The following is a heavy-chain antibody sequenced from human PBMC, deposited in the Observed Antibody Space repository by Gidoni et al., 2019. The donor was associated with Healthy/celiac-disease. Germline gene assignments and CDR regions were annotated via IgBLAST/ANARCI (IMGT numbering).Heavy chain of an antibody. CDR3: AKDIGGDYYYYYGMDV. Sequence: EVQLVESGGGLVQPGRSLRLSCAASGFTFDDYAMPWVRPAPGKGLEWVSVISWNSGSIGYADSVKGRFTISRDNAKNSLYLQMNSLRAEDTALYYCAKDIGGDYYYYYGMDVWGQGTTVTVSS. V-gene: IGHV3-9*01. J-gene: IGHJ6*02. CDR1: GFTFDDYA. D-gene: IGHD4-17*01. CDR2: ISWNSGSI.